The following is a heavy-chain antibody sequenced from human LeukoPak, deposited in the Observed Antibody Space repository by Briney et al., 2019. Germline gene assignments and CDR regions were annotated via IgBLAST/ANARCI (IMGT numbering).Heavy chain of an antibody. CDR1: GYTFTTYY. Sequence: ASVKVSCKASGYTFTTYYMHWVRQAPGQGLEWMGLINPSGGSTSYAQKFQGRVTTTRDTSTSTVYMELSSLRSEDTAVYYCARDLTHWGSGGAFDPWGQGTVVTVSS. D-gene: IGHD7-27*01. CDR2: INPSGGST. J-gene: IGHJ5*02. V-gene: IGHV1-46*01. CDR3: ARDLTHWGSGGAFDP.